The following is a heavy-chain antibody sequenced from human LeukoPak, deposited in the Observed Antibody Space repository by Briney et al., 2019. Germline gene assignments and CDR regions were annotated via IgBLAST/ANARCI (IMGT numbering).Heavy chain of an antibody. CDR3: ARGGEEYYYDSSGYYLGY. CDR2: MNPNSGNT. J-gene: IGHJ4*02. V-gene: IGHV1-8*01. D-gene: IGHD3-22*01. CDR1: GYTFTSYD. Sequence: ASVTVSCKASGYTFTSYDINWVRQAPGQGLEWMGWMNPNSGNTGYAQKFQGRVTMTRNTSISTAYMELSSLRYEDTAVYYCARGGEEYYYDSSGYYLGYWGQGTLVTVSS.